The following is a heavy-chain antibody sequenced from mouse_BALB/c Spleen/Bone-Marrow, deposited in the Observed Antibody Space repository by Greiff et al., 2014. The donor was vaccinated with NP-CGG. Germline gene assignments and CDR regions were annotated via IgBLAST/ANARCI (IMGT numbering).Heavy chain of an antibody. D-gene: IGHD1-1*01. CDR1: GYSFTGYT. CDR2: INTYNGGT. J-gene: IGHJ4*01. V-gene: IGHV1-26*01. CDR3: AREDYYGYAMDY. Sequence: VQLQQSGPELVKPGAPMKISCKASGYSFTGYTMNWVKQSHGKNLEWIGLINTYNGGTSYNQKFKGKATLTVDKSSSTAYMERLSLTSEDSAVCYCAREDYYGYAMDYWGQGTSVTVSS.